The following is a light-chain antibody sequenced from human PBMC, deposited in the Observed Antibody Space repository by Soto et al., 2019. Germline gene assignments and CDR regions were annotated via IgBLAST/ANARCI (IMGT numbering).Light chain of an antibody. V-gene: IGKV3-11*01. Sequence: EIVLTQPPATLSLSPGERATLSCRASQSVSNYLAWYQQKSGQAPRLLIYDASNRATGIPARFSGSGSGTDFTLSISSLEPEDFAVYYCQQRTNWSPITFGQGTRLEIK. CDR2: DAS. J-gene: IGKJ5*01. CDR3: QQRTNWSPIT. CDR1: QSVSNY.